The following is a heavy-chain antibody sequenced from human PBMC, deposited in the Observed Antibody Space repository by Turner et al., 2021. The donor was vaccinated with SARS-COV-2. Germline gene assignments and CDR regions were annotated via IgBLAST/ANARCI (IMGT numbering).Heavy chain of an antibody. CDR1: GVSISSYC. CDR2: ICHSGST. CDR3: ARFKLGSGYNWFDP. J-gene: IGHJ5*02. Sequence: QVQLQESGPGLVKPSETLSLTCTVSGVSISSYCWSWIRQSPEKGLEWISYICHSGSTHHNPALKSRVTISLDTSKNHFSRRLISVSAADTAVYYCARFKLGSGYNWFDPWGQGTLVTVSS. V-gene: IGHV4-59*01. D-gene: IGHD3-3*01.